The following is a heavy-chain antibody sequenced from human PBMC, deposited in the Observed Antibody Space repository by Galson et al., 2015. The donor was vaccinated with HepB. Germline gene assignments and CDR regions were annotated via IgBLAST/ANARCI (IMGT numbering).Heavy chain of an antibody. CDR2: IKEDGSEK. CDR3: ARDGLDQYHERFFDY. J-gene: IGHJ4*02. CDR1: GFTFSNYW. D-gene: IGHD1/OR15-1a*01. V-gene: IGHV3-7*01. Sequence: SLRLSCAASGFTFSNYWMSWVRQAPGKGLEWVAHIKEDGSEKYYVGSVKGRFPTSRDNAKHSLYLQMSSLRGEDTAVYYCARDGLDQYHERFFDYWGQGSLVTVSS.